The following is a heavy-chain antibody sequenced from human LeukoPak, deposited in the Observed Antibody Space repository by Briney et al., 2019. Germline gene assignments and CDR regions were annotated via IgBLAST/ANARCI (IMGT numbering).Heavy chain of an antibody. CDR3: ARDRVIFGVVNTYYFDY. CDR1: GFTFSSYG. V-gene: IGHV3-33*01. J-gene: IGHJ4*02. CDR2: IWYDGSNK. Sequence: GRSLRLSCAASGFTFSSYGMHWARQAPGKGLEWVAVIWYDGSNKYYADSVKGRFTISRDNSKNTLYLQMNSLRAEDTAVYYCARDRVIFGVVNTYYFDYWGQGTLVTVSS. D-gene: IGHD3-3*01.